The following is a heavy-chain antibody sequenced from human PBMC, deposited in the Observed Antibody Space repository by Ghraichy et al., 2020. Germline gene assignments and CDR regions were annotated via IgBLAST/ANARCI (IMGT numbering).Heavy chain of an antibody. Sequence: GESLNISCAASGFIFSHYSMHWVRQAPGKGLEWVTFTSFDGGNEYYADSVKGRFTISRDNSRNTLYLQIDSLRPEDTAVYHCARGGGYSSDWYAGSGYYCDYWGRGTLVTVSS. CDR2: TSFDGGNE. J-gene: IGHJ4*02. D-gene: IGHD6-19*01. CDR3: ARGGGYSSDWYAGSGYYCDY. CDR1: GFIFSHYS. V-gene: IGHV3-30-3*01.